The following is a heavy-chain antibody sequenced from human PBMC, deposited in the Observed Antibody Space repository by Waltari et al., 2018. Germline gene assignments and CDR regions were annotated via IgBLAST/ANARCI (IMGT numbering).Heavy chain of an antibody. V-gene: IGHV1-3*01. CDR1: GYTFTGYY. CDR2: INAGNGNT. D-gene: IGHD4-4*01. CDR3: ARGDYSNYELDY. Sequence: QVQLVQSGAEVKKPGASVKVSCKASGYTFTGYYMHWVRQAPGQGLEWMGRINAGNGNTKYSQKFQGRVTITRDTSASTAYMELSSLRSKDTAVHYCARGDYSNYELDYWCQGTLVTVSS. J-gene: IGHJ4*02.